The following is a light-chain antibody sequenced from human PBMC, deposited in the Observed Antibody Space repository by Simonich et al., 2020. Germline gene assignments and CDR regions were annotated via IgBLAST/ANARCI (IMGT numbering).Light chain of an antibody. V-gene: IGLV2-14*02. J-gene: IGLJ3*02. CDR2: EGS. CDR3: SSYTSSSPWV. Sequence: QSALTQPASVSGAPGQSITISCTGTSSEVGSNNLVSWYQQHPGKAPKLMIYEGSKRPSGVSNRFSGSKSGNTASLTISGLQAEDEADYYCSSYTSSSPWVFGGGTKLTVL. CDR1: SSEVGSNNL.